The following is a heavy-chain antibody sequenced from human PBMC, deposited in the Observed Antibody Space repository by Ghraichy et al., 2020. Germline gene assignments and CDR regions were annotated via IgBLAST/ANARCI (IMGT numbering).Heavy chain of an antibody. CDR3: AKERRVWGLNWFDP. CDR2: ISGSGGST. J-gene: IGHJ5*02. D-gene: IGHD3-16*01. Sequence: LSLTCAASGFTFSSYAMSWVRQAPGKGLEWVSAISGSGGSTYYADSVKGRFTISRDNSKNTLYLQMNSLRAEDTAVYYCAKERRVWGLNWFDPWGQGTLVTVSS. V-gene: IGHV3-23*01. CDR1: GFTFSSYA.